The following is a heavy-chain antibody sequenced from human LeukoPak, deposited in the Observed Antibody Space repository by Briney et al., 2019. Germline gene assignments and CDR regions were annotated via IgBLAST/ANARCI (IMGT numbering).Heavy chain of an antibody. J-gene: IGHJ4*02. D-gene: IGHD6-19*01. V-gene: IGHV1-69*13. CDR1: GGTFSSYA. CDR2: IIPIFGTA. Sequence: GASVNVSCKASGGTFSSYAISWVRQAPGQGLEWMGGIIPIFGTANYAQKFQGRVTITADESTSTAYMELSSLRSEDTAVYYCARDTEYSSGVFDYWGQGTLVTVSS. CDR3: ARDTEYSSGVFDY.